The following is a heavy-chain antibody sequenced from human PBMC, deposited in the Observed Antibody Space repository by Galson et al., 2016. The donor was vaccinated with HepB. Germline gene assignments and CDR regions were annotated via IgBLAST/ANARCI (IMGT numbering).Heavy chain of an antibody. CDR2: ISGSSEAI. Sequence: SLRLSCAASGFTFSTYAMSWARQAPGKGLEWVSGISGSSEAIYYADSVKSRFTISRDNFKNALYLQMNSLRAEDTAVYYCATRLRAPANWGQGAQVTVSS. D-gene: IGHD1-26*01. J-gene: IGHJ4*02. CDR3: ATRLRAPAN. V-gene: IGHV3-23*01. CDR1: GFTFSTYA.